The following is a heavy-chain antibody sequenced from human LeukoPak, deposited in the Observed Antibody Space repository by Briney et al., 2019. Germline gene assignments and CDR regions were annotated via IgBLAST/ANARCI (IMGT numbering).Heavy chain of an antibody. D-gene: IGHD3-22*01. J-gene: IGHJ4*02. CDR2: INHSGST. CDR1: GGSFSGYY. Sequence: NPSETLSLTCAVYGGSFSGYYWSWISQPPGKGLEWIGEINHSGSTNYNPSLKSRVTISVDTSKNQFSLKLSSVTAADTAVYYCASSYDSSGYYTDFDYWGQGTLVTVSS. CDR3: ASSYDSSGYYTDFDY. V-gene: IGHV4-34*01.